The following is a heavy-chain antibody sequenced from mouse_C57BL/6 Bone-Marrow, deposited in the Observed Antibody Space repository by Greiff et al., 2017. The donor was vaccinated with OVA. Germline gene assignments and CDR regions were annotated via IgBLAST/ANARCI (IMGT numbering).Heavy chain of an antibody. CDR2: IHPSDSDT. Sequence: VQLQQPGAELVKPGASVKVSCKASGYTFPSYWLHWVKQRPGQGLEWIGRIHPSDSDTNYNQKFKGKATLTVDKSSSTAYMQLSSLTSEDSAVYYCAIRAYYYGSSYVGYAMDYWGQGTSVTVSS. V-gene: IGHV1-74*01. CDR1: GYTFPSYW. D-gene: IGHD1-1*01. CDR3: AIRAYYYGSSYVGYAMDY. J-gene: IGHJ4*01.